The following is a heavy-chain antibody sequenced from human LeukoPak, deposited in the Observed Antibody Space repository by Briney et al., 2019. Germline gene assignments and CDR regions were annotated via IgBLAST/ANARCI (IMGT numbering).Heavy chain of an antibody. CDR1: GGSISSSSYY. J-gene: IGHJ4*02. D-gene: IGHD3-10*01. CDR3: ARVRIRTDYYGSGSYPDYFDY. CDR2: IYYSGST. Sequence: SETLFLTCTVSGGSISSSSYYWGWIRQPPGKGLEWIGSIYYSGSTYYNPSLKCRVTISVDTSKNQFSLKLSSVTAADTAVYYCARVRIRTDYYGSGSYPDYFDYWGQGTLVTVSS. V-gene: IGHV4-39*01.